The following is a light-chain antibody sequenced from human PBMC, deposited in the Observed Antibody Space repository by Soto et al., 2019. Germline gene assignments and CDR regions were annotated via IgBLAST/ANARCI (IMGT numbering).Light chain of an antibody. CDR2: EVT. J-gene: IGLJ1*01. V-gene: IGLV2-11*01. CDR1: SSDVGGYKF. Sequence: QSALTQPRSVSGSPGQSVTISCTGTSSDVGGYKFVSWYQQYPGEAPNLMIYEVTKRPSGVPDRFSGSKSGNTASLTISDLQAEDGADYYCCSYGGTYNLDVFGTGTKVTVL. CDR3: CSYGGTYNLDV.